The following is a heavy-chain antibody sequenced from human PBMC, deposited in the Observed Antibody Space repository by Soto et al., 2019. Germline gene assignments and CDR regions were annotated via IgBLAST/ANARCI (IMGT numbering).Heavy chain of an antibody. CDR2: IYDGGRT. D-gene: IGHD7-27*01. CDR1: GGSISTVDYW. J-gene: IGHJ4*02. V-gene: IGHV4-30-4*01. Sequence: QVQLQESGPGLVKPSQTLSLTCTVSGGSISTVDYWWSWIRQSPDMGLEWIGHIYDGGRTYNNPSLESXXTXSXXTSKSQRSLPLSSVSAADTAVYYCARGPSGDKVDSWGQGTLVTVSS. CDR3: ARGPSGDKVDS.